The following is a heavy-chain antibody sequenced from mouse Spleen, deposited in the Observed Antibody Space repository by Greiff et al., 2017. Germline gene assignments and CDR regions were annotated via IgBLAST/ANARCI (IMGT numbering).Heavy chain of an antibody. CDR3: VRDRGPGTWFAY. Sequence: DVQLVESGGGLVQPKGSLKLSCAASGFTFNTYAMHWVRQAPGKGLEWVARIRSKSSNYATYYADSVKDRFTISRDDSQSMLYLQMNNLKTEDTAMYYCVRDRGPGTWFAYWGQGTLVTVSA. V-gene: IGHV10-3*01. CDR1: GFTFNTYA. CDR2: IRSKSSNYAT. D-gene: IGHD4-1*01. J-gene: IGHJ3*01.